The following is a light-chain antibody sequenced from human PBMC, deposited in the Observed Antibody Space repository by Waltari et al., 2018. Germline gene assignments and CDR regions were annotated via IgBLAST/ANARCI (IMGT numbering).Light chain of an antibody. CDR1: SSDVGGHNY. CDR2: DVT. CDR3: TSWTSTGALWV. V-gene: IGLV2-14*01. Sequence: QSALTQPASVSGSPGQSITISCTGSSSDVGGHNYVSWYQQLPGKAPKLIIFDVTQRPSGVSNRFSGSKSANTASLTISRLQTEDEADYYCTSWTSTGALWVCGGGTKLTVL. J-gene: IGLJ3*02.